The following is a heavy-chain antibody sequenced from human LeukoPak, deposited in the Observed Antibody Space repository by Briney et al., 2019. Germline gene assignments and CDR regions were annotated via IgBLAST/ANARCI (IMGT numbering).Heavy chain of an antibody. V-gene: IGHV3-66*01. CDR1: GFTVSSNF. CDR3: ARGGDSLHY. Sequence: PGGSLRLSCAASGFTVSSNFMTWVRQAPRQGLEWVSVIYSGGSTYYADSVKDRFTISRDNSKNMLYLQMNSLRAEDTAVYYCARGGDSLHYWGQGTLVTVSS. CDR2: IYSGGST. D-gene: IGHD3-10*01. J-gene: IGHJ4*02.